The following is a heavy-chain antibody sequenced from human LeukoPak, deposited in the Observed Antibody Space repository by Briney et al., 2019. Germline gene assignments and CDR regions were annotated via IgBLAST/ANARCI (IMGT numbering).Heavy chain of an antibody. D-gene: IGHD4-11*01. V-gene: IGHV1-18*01. J-gene: IGHJ4*02. CDR3: ARIVIMTTVTTLGISDY. CDR2: ISAYNGNT. CDR1: GYTFTSYG. Sequence: ASVKVSCKASGYTFTSYGISWVRQAPGQGLEWMGWISAYNGNTNYAQKLQGRVTMTTDTSTSTAYMELRSLRSDDTAVYYCARIVIMTTVTTLGISDYWGQGTLVTVSS.